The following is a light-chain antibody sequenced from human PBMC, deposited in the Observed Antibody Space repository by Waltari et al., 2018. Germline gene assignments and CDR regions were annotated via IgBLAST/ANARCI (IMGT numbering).Light chain of an antibody. Sequence: EIVLTQSPATLSLSPGDRATLSCRASETVFNYVAWYQQGPGQAPRLLIYDASNRATGIPARFSGSGSGTDFALIISSLEPEDSALYYCQQRLTWPLTFGGGTKVEIK. CDR3: QQRLTWPLT. J-gene: IGKJ4*01. CDR2: DAS. V-gene: IGKV3-11*01. CDR1: ETVFNY.